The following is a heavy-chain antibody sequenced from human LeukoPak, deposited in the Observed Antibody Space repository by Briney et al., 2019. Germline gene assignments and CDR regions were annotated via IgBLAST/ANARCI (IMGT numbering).Heavy chain of an antibody. CDR3: ARDPPVGNWFDP. J-gene: IGHJ5*02. CDR1: GGSISSYY. D-gene: IGHD4-23*01. Sequence: SETLSLTRTVSGGSISSYYWSWIRQPAGKGLEWIGRIYTSGSTNYNPSLKSRVTMSVDTSKNQFSLKLSSVTAADTAVYYCARDPPVGNWFDPWGQGTLVTVSS. CDR2: IYTSGST. V-gene: IGHV4-4*07.